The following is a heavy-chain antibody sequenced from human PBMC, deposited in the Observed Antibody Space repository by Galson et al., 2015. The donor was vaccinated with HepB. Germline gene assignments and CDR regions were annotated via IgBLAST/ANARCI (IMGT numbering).Heavy chain of an antibody. CDR2: INQIGSEK. J-gene: IGHJ6*02. Sequence: FLRLSCAASEFSFSRYWKTWVRQAPGKGLEWVANINQIGSEKYYLGSVKGRFTISRDNAKNSLSLQMNSLGVEDTSLYYCVRGGRQMGPQYNGMDVWGQGTIVIVSS. CDR1: EFSFSRYW. V-gene: IGHV3-7*01. CDR3: VRGGRQMGPQYNGMDV. D-gene: IGHD5-24*01.